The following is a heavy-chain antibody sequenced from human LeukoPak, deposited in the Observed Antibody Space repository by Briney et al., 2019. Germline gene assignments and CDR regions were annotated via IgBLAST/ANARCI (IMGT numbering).Heavy chain of an antibody. CDR2: IYYSGST. CDR1: GGSISSGGYY. Sequence: SQTLSLTCTVSGGSISSGGYYWSWIRQHPGKGLEWIGYIYYSGSTYYNPSLKSRVTISVDTSKNQFSLKLSSVTAADTAVYYCASTSPTIFGVVNLYYFDYWGQGTLVTVSS. D-gene: IGHD3-3*01. CDR3: ASTSPTIFGVVNLYYFDY. V-gene: IGHV4-31*03. J-gene: IGHJ4*02.